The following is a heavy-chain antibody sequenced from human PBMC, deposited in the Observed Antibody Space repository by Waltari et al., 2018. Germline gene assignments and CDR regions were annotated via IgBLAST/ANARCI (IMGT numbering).Heavy chain of an antibody. D-gene: IGHD3-16*01. CDR3: ARDDVNRSNFGGF. V-gene: IGHV1-18*01. Sequence: QLVQSGAEVKKPGASVKVSCKASGYIFSNYGITWVRKAPGQGLEWMGWINPYNGATKYEQNLQGRGTMTTDTSTTTAYMEIRTLRSDDTAIYYCARDDVNRSNFGGFWGQGTLVTVSS. J-gene: IGHJ4*02. CDR2: INPYNGAT. CDR1: GYIFSNYG.